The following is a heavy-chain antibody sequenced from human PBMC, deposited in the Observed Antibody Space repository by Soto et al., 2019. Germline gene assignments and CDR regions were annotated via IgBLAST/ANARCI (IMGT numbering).Heavy chain of an antibody. CDR3: ASGRDVDY. Sequence: QVHLVQSGAEVKKPGASVKFSCQGSGYCFTTYGITWVRQAPGQGLEWMGWISAHNGNTNYAQKLHGRVTVTRDTSTSTAYMELRSLRYDDTAVYYWASGRDVDYWGQGALVTVSS. J-gene: IGHJ4*02. CDR2: ISAHNGNT. V-gene: IGHV1-18*01. CDR1: GYCFTTYG.